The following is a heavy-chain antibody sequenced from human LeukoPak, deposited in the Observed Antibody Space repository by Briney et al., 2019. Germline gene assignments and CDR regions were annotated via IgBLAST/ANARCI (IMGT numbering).Heavy chain of an antibody. V-gene: IGHV1-8*01. D-gene: IGHD2-2*01. CDR3: ARGVTVGWYCSSTSCYAPYYFDY. CDR2: MNPNSGNT. CDR1: GYTFTSYD. Sequence: ASVKVSRKASGYTFTSYDINWVRQATGQGLEWMGWMNPNSGNTGCAQKFQGRVTITRNTSISTAYMELSSLRSEDTAVYYCARGVTVGWYCSSTSCYAPYYFDYWGQGTLVTVSS. J-gene: IGHJ4*02.